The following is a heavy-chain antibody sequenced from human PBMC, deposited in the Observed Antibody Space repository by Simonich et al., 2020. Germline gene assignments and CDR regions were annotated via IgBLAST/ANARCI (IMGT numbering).Heavy chain of an antibody. CDR3: AREDLTGDAFDI. CDR2: IAYRGSNK. V-gene: IGHV3-30*07. Sequence: QVQLVESGGGVVQPGRSLRLSCAASGFTFSSYAMHWVRPAPGKGREWWGVIAYRGSNKYDPYAVKGRFTISRDNSKNTLYLQMNSLRAEDTAVYYCAREDLTGDAFDIWGQGTMVTVSS. J-gene: IGHJ3*02. CDR1: GFTFSSYA. D-gene: IGHD7-27*01.